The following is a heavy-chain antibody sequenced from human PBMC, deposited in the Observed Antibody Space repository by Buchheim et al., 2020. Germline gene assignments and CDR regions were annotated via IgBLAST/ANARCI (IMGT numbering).Heavy chain of an antibody. D-gene: IGHD3-3*01. CDR3: ARSSYVEWLLYRSPYYYYYGMDV. V-gene: IGHV3-30*04. CDR1: GFTFSSYA. J-gene: IGHJ6*02. CDR2: ISYDGSNK. Sequence: QVQLVKSGGGVVQPGRSLRLSCAASGFTFSSYAMHWVRQAPGKGLEWVAVISYDGSNKYYADSVKGRFTISRDNSKNTLYLQMNSLRAEDTAVYYCARSSYVEWLLYRSPYYYYYGMDVWGQGTT.